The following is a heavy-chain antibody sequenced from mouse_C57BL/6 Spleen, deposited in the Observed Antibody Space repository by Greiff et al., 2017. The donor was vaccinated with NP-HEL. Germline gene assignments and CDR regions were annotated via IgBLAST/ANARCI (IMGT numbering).Heavy chain of an antibody. CDR1: GFSLTSYG. CDR3: ARHQDGYYGFAY. Sequence: QVQLKESGPGLVAPSQSLSITCTVSGFSLTSYGVPWVRQPPGQGLAWLVVLWSDGSTTYNSAPKSRLSISKDNSKSQVFLKMNSLQTDDTAMYYCARHQDGYYGFAYWGQGTLVTVSA. D-gene: IGHD2-3*01. V-gene: IGHV2-6-1*01. CDR2: LWSDGST. J-gene: IGHJ3*01.